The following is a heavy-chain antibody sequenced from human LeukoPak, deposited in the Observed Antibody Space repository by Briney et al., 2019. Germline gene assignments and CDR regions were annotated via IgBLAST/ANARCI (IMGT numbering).Heavy chain of an antibody. CDR2: IRYDGSNK. D-gene: IGHD2-15*01. CDR3: ARVHCSGGSCYRPFDY. V-gene: IGHV3-30*02. J-gene: IGHJ4*02. CDR1: GFTFSNYA. Sequence: GGSLRLSCAASGFTFSNYAMHWVRQAPGKGLEWVAFIRYDGSNKYYADSVKGRFTISRDNSKNTLYLQMNSLRAEDTAVYYCARVHCSGGSCYRPFDYWGQGTLVTVSS.